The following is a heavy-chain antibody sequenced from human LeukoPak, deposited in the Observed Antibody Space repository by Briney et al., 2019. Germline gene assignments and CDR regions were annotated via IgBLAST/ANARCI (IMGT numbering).Heavy chain of an antibody. V-gene: IGHV3-21*01. Sequence: PGGSLRLSCAASGFSFSSFAMTWVRQAPGQGLEWVSSISSSSIYYADSVKGRFTISRDNTKNSLYLQMNSLSAEDTAVYYCARWDCSSTSCYWYYWGQGTLVTVSS. CDR1: GFSFSSFA. CDR3: ARWDCSSTSCYWYY. CDR2: ISSSSIY. D-gene: IGHD2-2*01. J-gene: IGHJ4*02.